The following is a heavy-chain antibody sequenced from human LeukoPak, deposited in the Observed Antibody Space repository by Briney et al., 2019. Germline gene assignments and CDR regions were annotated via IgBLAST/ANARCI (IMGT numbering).Heavy chain of an antibody. Sequence: GGSLRLSCAGPGFIVRDTHMTWVRQAPGEGLEWVSLVYSGITTHYAGSVKGRFSISRDHSNNILYLQINTLRAEDTAVYYCARLQGYSLGYQYSYYMDVWGTGTTVTVSS. J-gene: IGHJ6*03. D-gene: IGHD5-18*01. CDR3: ARLQGYSLGYQYSYYMDV. CDR1: GFIVRDTH. CDR2: VYSGITT. V-gene: IGHV3-53*01.